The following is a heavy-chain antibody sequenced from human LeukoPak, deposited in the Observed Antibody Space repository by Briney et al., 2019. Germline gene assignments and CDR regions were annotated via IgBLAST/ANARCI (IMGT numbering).Heavy chain of an antibody. Sequence: GSLRLSCAASGFTFSSYAMSWVRQAPGKGLEWVSAISGSGGSTYYADSVKGRFTISRDNAKNSLYLQMNNLRAEDTAVYYCARVGPRGTFDYWGKGTLVTVSS. D-gene: IGHD3-16*01. CDR2: ISGSGGST. CDR3: ARVGPRGTFDY. V-gene: IGHV3-23*01. J-gene: IGHJ4*02. CDR1: GFTFSSYA.